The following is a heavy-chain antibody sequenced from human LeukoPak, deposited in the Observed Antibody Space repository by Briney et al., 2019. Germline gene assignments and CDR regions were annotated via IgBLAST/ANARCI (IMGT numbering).Heavy chain of an antibody. Sequence: ASVKVSCKASGYTFTSYDINWVRQATGQGLEWMGWMNPNSGNTGYAQKFQGRVTMTRNTSISTAYMELSSLRSEDTAVYYCARRGSGSYYEDYWGQGTLVTVSS. CDR2: MNPNSGNT. J-gene: IGHJ4*02. CDR3: ARRGSGSYYEDY. V-gene: IGHV1-8*01. D-gene: IGHD3-10*01. CDR1: GYTFTSYD.